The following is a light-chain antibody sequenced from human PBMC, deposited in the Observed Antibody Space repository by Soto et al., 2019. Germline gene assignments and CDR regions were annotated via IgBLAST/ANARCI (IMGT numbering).Light chain of an antibody. J-gene: IGLJ2*01. CDR2: DVS. CDR3: SSYTSNIPLGGV. V-gene: IGLV2-14*03. CDR1: SSDVGAYNY. Sequence: QSALTLPASVSGSPGQSITISCTGTSSDVGAYNYVSWYQQHPGKAPKLMIYDVSNRPSGVSNRFSGSESGNTASLTISGLPAQDEADYYCSSYTSNIPLGGVFGGGTKLTVL.